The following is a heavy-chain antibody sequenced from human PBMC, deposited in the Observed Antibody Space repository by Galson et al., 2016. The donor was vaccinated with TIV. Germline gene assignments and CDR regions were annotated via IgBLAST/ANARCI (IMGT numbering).Heavy chain of an antibody. J-gene: IGHJ4*02. D-gene: IGHD6-19*01. CDR2: LYGDGST. Sequence: SLRLSCAASGFIVRSYYMSWVRQPPGKGLEWVSLLYGDGSTTYADSVRGRFTISRDDSKNTVYLQMNSLRAEDTAMYFCTRGGSGWRWGSEYWGQGSLVTVSS. CDR1: GFIVRSYY. V-gene: IGHV3-53*01. CDR3: TRGGSGWRWGSEY.